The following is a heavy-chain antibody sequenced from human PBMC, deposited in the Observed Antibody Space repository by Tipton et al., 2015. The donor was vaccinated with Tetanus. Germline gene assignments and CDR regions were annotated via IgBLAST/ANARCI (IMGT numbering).Heavy chain of an antibody. CDR1: GFTFSTYA. CDR2: VNGDGSVT. D-gene: IGHD1-26*01. J-gene: IGHJ4*02. CDR3: TTGVGYYYDS. Sequence: GSLRLSCAASGFTFSTYALSWVRQAPGRGLEWVSRVNGDGSVTKYADSVKGRFTIARDNAKNTLYLQMSSLRPDDTAVYYCTTGVGYYYDSWGQGTLVTVSS. V-gene: IGHV3-23*01.